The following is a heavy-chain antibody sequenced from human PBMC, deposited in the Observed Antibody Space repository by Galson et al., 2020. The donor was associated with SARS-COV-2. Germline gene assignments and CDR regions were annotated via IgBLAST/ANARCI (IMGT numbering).Heavy chain of an antibody. D-gene: IGHD2-2*02. J-gene: IGHJ6*03. V-gene: IGHV1-69*13. CDR2: IIPIFGTA. CDR1: GGTFSSYA. CDR3: AMGGWGYCSSTSCYTYMDV. Sequence: SAKVSCKASGGTFSSYAISWVRQAPGQGLEWMGEIIPIFGTANYAQKFQGRVTITADESTTTAYMELSSLRSEDTAVYYCAMGGWGYCSSTSCYTYMDVWGKGTTVTVAS.